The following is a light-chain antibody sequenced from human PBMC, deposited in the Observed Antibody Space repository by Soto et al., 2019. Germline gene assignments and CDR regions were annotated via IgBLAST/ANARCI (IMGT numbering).Light chain of an antibody. Sequence: QSALTQPASVSGSPGQSITISCTGTSGDVGGYYYVSWYQQLLGKAPKLMISEVSNRPSGVSNRFSGSKSGNTASLTVSGLQAEDEADYYCSSYTAGGTIFGTGTKLTVL. CDR1: SGDVGGYYY. V-gene: IGLV2-14*01. CDR3: SSYTAGGTI. CDR2: EVS. J-gene: IGLJ1*01.